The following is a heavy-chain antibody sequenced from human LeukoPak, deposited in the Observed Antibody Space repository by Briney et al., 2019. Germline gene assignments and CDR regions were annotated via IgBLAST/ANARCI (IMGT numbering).Heavy chain of an antibody. D-gene: IGHD5-24*01. J-gene: IGHJ3*02. CDR2: IYYSGST. CDR1: GGSISSYY. CDR3: ARGRDGYKSAFDI. V-gene: IGHV4-59*01. Sequence: PSETLSLTCIVSGGSISSYYWSWIRQPPGKGLEWIGYIYYSGSTDYNPSLESRVTISVVTSNNQFSLKVNSVTTADTAVYYCARGRDGYKSAFDIWGQGTMVTVSS.